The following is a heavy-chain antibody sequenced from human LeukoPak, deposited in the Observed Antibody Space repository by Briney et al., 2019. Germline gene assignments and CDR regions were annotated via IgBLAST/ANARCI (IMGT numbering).Heavy chain of an antibody. CDR2: ISHTSDSI. D-gene: IGHD5-24*01. Sequence: PGGSLRLSCVVSGFTFRIYGMNWVRQAPGKGPEWVSYISHTSDSILYADSVKGRFTMSRDNAKKSLYLQMNSLRAEDSAVYYCARATRNGYDYWGQGTLVTVSS. J-gene: IGHJ4*02. V-gene: IGHV3-48*01. CDR1: GFTFRIYG. CDR3: ARATRNGYDY.